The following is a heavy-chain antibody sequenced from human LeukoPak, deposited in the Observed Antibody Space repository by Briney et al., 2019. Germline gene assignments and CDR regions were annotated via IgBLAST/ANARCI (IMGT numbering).Heavy chain of an antibody. V-gene: IGHV3-30-3*01. J-gene: IGHJ4*02. Sequence: PGGSLRLSCAASGFTFSSYAMHWVRQAPGKGLEWVAVISYDGSNKYYADSVKGRFTISRDNSKNTLYLQMNSLRAEDTAVYYCARDQENSFDYWGQGTLVTVSS. CDR2: ISYDGSNK. D-gene: IGHD1/OR15-1a*01. CDR3: ARDQENSFDY. CDR1: GFTFSSYA.